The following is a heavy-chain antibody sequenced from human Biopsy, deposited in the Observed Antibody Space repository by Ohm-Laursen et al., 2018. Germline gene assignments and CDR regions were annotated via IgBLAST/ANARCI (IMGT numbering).Heavy chain of an antibody. J-gene: IGHJ4*02. CDR2: INSDGTQK. Sequence: GSLRLSCAASGFSFSSYGMYWVRQAPGKGLEWVANINSDGTQKFYVDSVQGRFTISRNNTGNSVSLQMNSLRVDDTAVYFCARDPGWGALDYWGRGTLVTVSS. CDR1: GFSFSSYG. V-gene: IGHV3-7*01. CDR3: ARDPGWGALDY. D-gene: IGHD3-10*01.